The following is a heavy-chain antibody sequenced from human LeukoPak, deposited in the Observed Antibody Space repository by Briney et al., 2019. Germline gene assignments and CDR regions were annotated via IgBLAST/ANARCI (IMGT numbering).Heavy chain of an antibody. J-gene: IGHJ4*02. V-gene: IGHV1-8*02. D-gene: IGHD3/OR15-3a*01. CDR3: ARDSPLRGFDY. CDR1: GGTFSSYA. Sequence: ASVKVSCKASGGTFSSYAISWVRQATGQGLEWMGWMNPNSGNTGYAQKFQGRVTMTRNTSISTAYMELSSLRSEDTAVYYCARDSPLRGFDYWGQGTLVTVSS. CDR2: MNPNSGNT.